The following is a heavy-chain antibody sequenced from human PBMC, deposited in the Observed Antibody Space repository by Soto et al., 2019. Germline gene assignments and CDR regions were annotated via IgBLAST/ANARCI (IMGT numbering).Heavy chain of an antibody. D-gene: IGHD3-22*01. Sequence: GASVKVSCKASGYTFTSYYMHWVRQAPGQGLEWMGIINPSGGSTSYAQKFQGRVTMTRDTSTSTVYMELSSLRSEDTAVYYCARDEIGRGNYYGMDVWGQGTTVTVSS. V-gene: IGHV1-46*01. CDR1: GYTFTSYY. CDR2: INPSGGST. CDR3: ARDEIGRGNYYGMDV. J-gene: IGHJ6*02.